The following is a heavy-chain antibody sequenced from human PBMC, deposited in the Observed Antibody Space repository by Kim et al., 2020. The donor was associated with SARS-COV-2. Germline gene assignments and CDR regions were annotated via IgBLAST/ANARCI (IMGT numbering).Heavy chain of an antibody. D-gene: IGHD2-15*01. CDR3: AKFSWWGGPVFDY. J-gene: IGHJ4*02. V-gene: IGHV3-23*01. Sequence: YADSGQGRVNISRDNSKNTLYLQMNSLRGEDTAVYYCAKFSWWGGPVFDYWGQGTLVTVSS.